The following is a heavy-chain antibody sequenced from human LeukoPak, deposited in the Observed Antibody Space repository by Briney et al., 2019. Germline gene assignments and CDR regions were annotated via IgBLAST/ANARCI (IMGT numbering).Heavy chain of an antibody. CDR3: ARGFSWSGFFDY. CDR2: IYDSGST. J-gene: IGHJ4*02. CDR1: DGSISSYY. D-gene: IGHD3-3*01. Sequence: SETLSLTCTVSDGSISSYYWSWIRQPPGKGLEWIGHIYDSGSTNYNPSLKSRVTISVDTSKNQFSLKLSSVTAADTAVYYCARGFSWSGFFDYWGQGTLVTVSS. V-gene: IGHV4-59*01.